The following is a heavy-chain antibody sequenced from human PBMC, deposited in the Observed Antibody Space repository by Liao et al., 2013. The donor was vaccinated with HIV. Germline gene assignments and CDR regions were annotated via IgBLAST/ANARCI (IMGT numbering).Heavy chain of an antibody. CDR1: GGSISSGSYY. V-gene: IGHV4-61*02. J-gene: IGHJ5*02. CDR2: IYTSGST. CDR3: ARAARYYYHSTYCFDP. D-gene: IGHD3-22*01. Sequence: QVQLQESGPGLVKPSQTLSLTCTVSGGSISSGSYYWSWIRQPAGKGLEWIGRIYTSGSTNYNPSLKSRVTISVDTSKNQFSLKLSSVTAADTAVYYCARAARYYYHSTYCFDPWGQGTLVTVSS.